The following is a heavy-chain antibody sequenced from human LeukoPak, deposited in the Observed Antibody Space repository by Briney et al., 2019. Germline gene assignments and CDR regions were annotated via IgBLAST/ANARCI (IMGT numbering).Heavy chain of an antibody. Sequence: GESLKISCKASGYSFTTYWIGWVRQMPGKGLEWMGIIYPADSATRYSPSFQGQVTISVDKSIGTAYLHWSSLKASDTAMYYCARFFYCSGGSCYPGPFDYWGQGTLVTVSS. CDR3: ARFFYCSGGSCYPGPFDY. D-gene: IGHD2-15*01. J-gene: IGHJ4*02. V-gene: IGHV5-51*01. CDR1: GYSFTTYW. CDR2: IYPADSAT.